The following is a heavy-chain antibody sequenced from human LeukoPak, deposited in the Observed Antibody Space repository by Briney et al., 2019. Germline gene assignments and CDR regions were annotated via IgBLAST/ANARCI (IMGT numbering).Heavy chain of an antibody. Sequence: SETLSLTCAVSGYSISSGYYWGWIRQPPGKGLEWIGSIHHSGSTYYNPSLKSRVTISVDTSKNQFSLKLSSVTAADTAVYYCARLGYCSTTSCYNWFDPWGQGTLVTVSS. CDR1: GYSISSGYY. D-gene: IGHD2-2*03. CDR2: IHHSGST. CDR3: ARLGYCSTTSCYNWFDP. V-gene: IGHV4-38-2*01. J-gene: IGHJ5*02.